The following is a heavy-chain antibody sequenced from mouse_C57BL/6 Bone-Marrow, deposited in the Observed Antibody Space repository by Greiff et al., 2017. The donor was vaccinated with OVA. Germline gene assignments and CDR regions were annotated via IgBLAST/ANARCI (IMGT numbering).Heavy chain of an antibody. V-gene: IGHV14-4*01. CDR3: TSYGNFDY. CDR2: IDPENGDT. J-gene: IGHJ2*01. CDR1: GFNIKDDY. Sequence: EVHLVESGAELVRPGASVKLSCTASGFNIKDDYMHWVKQRPEQGLEWIGWIDPENGDTEYASKVQGKATISADTSSNTAYLQLSSLTSEDTAVYYCTSYGNFDYWGQGTTLTVSS. D-gene: IGHD2-1*01.